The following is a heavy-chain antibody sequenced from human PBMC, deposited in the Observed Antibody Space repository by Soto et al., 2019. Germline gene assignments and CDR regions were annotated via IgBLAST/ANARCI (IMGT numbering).Heavy chain of an antibody. CDR2: IYYAEST. V-gene: IGHV4-30-4*01. CDR3: ARGPSGDKVDY. J-gene: IGHJ4*02. Sequence: QVQLQESGPGLVKPSQTLSLTCTVSGDSISNVNYGWSWIRQAPDKGLEWIGHIYYAESTYNNPSVNRRVNISPDTSTNRFSLQLRSVRAADTAVYYCARGPSGDKVDYWGQGTLVTVSS. CDR1: GDSISNVNYG. D-gene: IGHD2-21*02.